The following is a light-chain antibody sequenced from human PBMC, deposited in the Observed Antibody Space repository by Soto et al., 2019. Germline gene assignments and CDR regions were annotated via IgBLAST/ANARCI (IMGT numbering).Light chain of an antibody. CDR2: EVS. J-gene: IGLJ1*01. CDR3: SSYTSSSTLYV. V-gene: IGLV2-14*01. CDR1: SSDVGGYNY. Sequence: QSVLTQPASVSGSPGQSITISCTGTSSDVGGYNYVSWYQQHPGKAPKLMIYEVSNRPSGVSNRFSGSKSGNMASLTISGRQAEDEADYYCSSYTSSSTLYVFGTGTKVTVL.